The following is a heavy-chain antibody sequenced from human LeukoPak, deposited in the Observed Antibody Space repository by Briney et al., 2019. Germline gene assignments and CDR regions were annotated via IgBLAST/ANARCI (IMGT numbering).Heavy chain of an antibody. Sequence: SETLSLTCTVSGGSISSGDYYWSWIRQPPGKGLEWIGYIYYSGSTYYNPSLKSRVTISVDTSKNQFSLKLSSVTAADTAVYYCARGKVPAAPFFYYYYGMDVWGQGTTVTVSS. CDR3: ARGKVPAAPFFYYYYGMDV. V-gene: IGHV4-30-4*01. CDR1: GGSISSGDYY. CDR2: IYYSGST. D-gene: IGHD2-2*01. J-gene: IGHJ6*02.